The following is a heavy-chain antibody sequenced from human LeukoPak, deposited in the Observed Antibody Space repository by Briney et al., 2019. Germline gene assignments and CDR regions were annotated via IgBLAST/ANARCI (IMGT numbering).Heavy chain of an antibody. J-gene: IGHJ4*02. CDR1: GGSISSYY. V-gene: IGHV4-59*12. CDR3: ARDGGATVGPFDY. D-gene: IGHD3-10*01. Sequence: SETLSLTCTVSGGSISSYYWSWIRQPPGKGLEWIGYIYHSGSTYYNPSLKSRVTISVDRSKNQFSLKLSSVTAADTAVYYCARDGGATVGPFDYWGQGTLVTVSS. CDR2: IYHSGST.